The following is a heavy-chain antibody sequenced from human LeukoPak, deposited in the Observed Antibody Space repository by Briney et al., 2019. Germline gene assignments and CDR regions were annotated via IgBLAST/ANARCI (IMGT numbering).Heavy chain of an antibody. Sequence: GGSLRLSCVVSGFTFSSYGMHWVRQAPGKGLEWVAFMTYDGSKRPYADSVKGRFTISRDNSKNTLYVQMSSLRTEDTAVYFCAKDLVYSGSPYYFKNWGQGTLVSVSS. CDR1: GFTFSSYG. J-gene: IGHJ4*02. V-gene: IGHV3-30*02. CDR2: MTYDGSKR. D-gene: IGHD1-26*01. CDR3: AKDLVYSGSPYYFKN.